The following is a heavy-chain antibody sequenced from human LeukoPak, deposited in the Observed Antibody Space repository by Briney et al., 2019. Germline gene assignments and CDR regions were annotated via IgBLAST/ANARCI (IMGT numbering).Heavy chain of an antibody. CDR1: GGSISSYY. CDR3: ARDPRSSSGWDDYYYYGMDA. J-gene: IGHJ6*02. Sequence: SETLSLTCTVSGGSISSYYWSWIRQPAGKGLEWIGRIYTSGSTNYNPSLKSRVTMSVDTSKNQFSLKLSSVTAADTAVYYCARDPRSSSGWDDYYYYGMDAWGQGTTVTVSS. D-gene: IGHD6-19*01. V-gene: IGHV4-4*07. CDR2: IYTSGST.